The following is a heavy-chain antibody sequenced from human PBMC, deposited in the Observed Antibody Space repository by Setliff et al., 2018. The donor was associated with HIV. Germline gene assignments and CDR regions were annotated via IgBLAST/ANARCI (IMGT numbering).Heavy chain of an antibody. CDR2: FMYTDIHYVNYLN. D-gene: IGHD3-9*01. CDR1: GASFVGDNH. V-gene: IGHV4-30-4*01. J-gene: IGHJ4*02. CDR3: ARLYYAISTAYVDGFDS. Sequence: LSLTCAVSGASFVGDNHWSWIRQTPERGLEWIAYFMYTDIHYVNYLNYRNPSLASRLSISVDKSKNQFSLTLSSVTAADTAVYYCARLYYAISTAYVDGFDSWGQGTLVTVSS.